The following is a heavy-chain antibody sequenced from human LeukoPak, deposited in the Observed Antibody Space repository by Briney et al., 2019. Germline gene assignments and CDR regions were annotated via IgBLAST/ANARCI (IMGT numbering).Heavy chain of an antibody. V-gene: IGHV4-34*01. CDR1: GVSFSGYY. CDR2: INHSGST. Sequence: SETLSLTCAVYGVSFSGYYWSWLRQPPGKGLEWIGEINHSGSTNYNPSLKSRVTISVDTSKNQFSLKLSSVTAADTAVYYCARGRGTVTTYYYYGMDVWGQGTTVTVSS. D-gene: IGHD4-17*01. CDR3: ARGRGTVTTYYYYGMDV. J-gene: IGHJ6*02.